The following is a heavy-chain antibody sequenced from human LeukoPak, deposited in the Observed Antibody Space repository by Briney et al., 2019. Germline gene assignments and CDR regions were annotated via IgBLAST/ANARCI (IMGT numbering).Heavy chain of an antibody. V-gene: IGHV4-34*01. Sequence: SETLCLTCAVHGGSFSGYYWSWIRQPPGKGLDWIGEINHSGTTNYNPSLKSRVTISVDTSKNQFSLKLSSVTAADTAVYYCASRLWLRWGQGTLVTVSS. CDR3: ASRLWLR. CDR1: GGSFSGYY. J-gene: IGHJ4*02. CDR2: INHSGTT. D-gene: IGHD5-18*01.